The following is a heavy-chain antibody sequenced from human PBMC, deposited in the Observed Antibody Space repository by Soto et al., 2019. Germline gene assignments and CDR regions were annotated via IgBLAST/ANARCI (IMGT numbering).Heavy chain of an antibody. Sequence: EVQLVESGGGLVQPGGSLRLSCAASGFIVSSKYMSWVRQAPGKGLEWVSLIQSGGSTYYAGSVKGRFTISRDNSENTLFLQTDSLRVADTSMYDVTRDDVYCSSGGCYGVTMDVWGKGTTVTVSA. CDR2: IQSGGST. D-gene: IGHD2-15*01. V-gene: IGHV3-66*01. CDR3: TRDDVYCSSGGCYGVTMDV. J-gene: IGHJ6*04. CDR1: GFIVSSKY.